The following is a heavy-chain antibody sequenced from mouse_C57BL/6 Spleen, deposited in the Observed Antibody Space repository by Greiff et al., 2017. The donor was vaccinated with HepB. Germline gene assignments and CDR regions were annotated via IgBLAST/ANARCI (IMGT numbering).Heavy chain of an antibody. CDR3: ARGSSGDY. J-gene: IGHJ2*01. V-gene: IGHV1-54*01. D-gene: IGHD3-2*02. Sequence: QVQLKQSGAELVRPGTSVKVSCKASGYAFTNYLIEWVKQRPGQGLEWIGVINPGSGGTNYNEKFKGKATLTADKASSTAYMQLSSLTSEDSAVYFCARGSSGDYWGQGTTLTVSS. CDR1: GYAFTNYL. CDR2: INPGSGGT.